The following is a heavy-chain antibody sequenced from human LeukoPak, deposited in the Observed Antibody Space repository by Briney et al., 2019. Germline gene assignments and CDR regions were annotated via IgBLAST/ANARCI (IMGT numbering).Heavy chain of an antibody. CDR1: GFTFSSHA. J-gene: IGHJ4*02. CDR3: AKGIGEPNFDY. D-gene: IGHD3-10*01. Sequence: GGSLRLSCAASGFTFSSHAMSWVRQAPGKGLEWVSVISGSGDSTYYADSVEGRFTISRDNSKNTLYLQVNSLRAEDTAVYYCAKGIGEPNFDYWGQGTLVTVSS. V-gene: IGHV3-23*01. CDR2: ISGSGDST.